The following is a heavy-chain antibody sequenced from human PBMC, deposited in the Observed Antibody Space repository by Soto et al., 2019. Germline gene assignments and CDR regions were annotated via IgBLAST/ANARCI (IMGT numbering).Heavy chain of an antibody. D-gene: IGHD3-9*01. CDR2: MNPNSGNT. Sequence: GASVKVSCKASGYTFTSYDINWVRQATGQGLEWMGWMNPNSGNTGYAQKFQGRVTMTRNTSISTAYMELSSLRSEDTAVYYCARGEDYDILTGYSNYYYYYMDVWGKGTTVTVSS. CDR3: ARGEDYDILTGYSNYYYYYMDV. J-gene: IGHJ6*03. CDR1: GYTFTSYD. V-gene: IGHV1-8*01.